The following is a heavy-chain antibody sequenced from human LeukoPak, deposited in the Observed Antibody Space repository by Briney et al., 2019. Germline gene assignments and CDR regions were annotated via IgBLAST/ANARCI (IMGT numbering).Heavy chain of an antibody. CDR3: ARTNPSFDY. J-gene: IGHJ4*02. Sequence: PSETLSLTCTVSGASIGGYYWSWIRQPPGKGLEWLGYIYYTGTTDSNPSLKGRVTISVDTSKNQFSLKLSSVTAADTAVYFCARTNPSFDYWGQGTLVTVSS. CDR2: IYYTGTT. CDR1: GASIGGYY. V-gene: IGHV4-59*01.